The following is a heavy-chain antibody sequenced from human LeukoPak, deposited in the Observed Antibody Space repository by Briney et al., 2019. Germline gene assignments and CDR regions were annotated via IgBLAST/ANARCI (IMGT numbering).Heavy chain of an antibody. CDR2: VYHRGNT. J-gene: IGHJ4*02. CDR3: ARVPRGAGALDY. D-gene: IGHD3-10*01. CDR1: GGSITSDNW. Sequence: SETLSLTRTVSGGSITSDNWWSWVRQTPGKGLEWIGEVYHRGNTNYNPSLKSRVTVSVDKSKNQFSLKLNSVTAADTAVYYCARVPRGAGALDYWGQGTLVTVSS. V-gene: IGHV4-4*02.